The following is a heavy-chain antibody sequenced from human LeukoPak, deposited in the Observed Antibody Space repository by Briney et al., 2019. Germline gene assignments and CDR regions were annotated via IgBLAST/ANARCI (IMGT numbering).Heavy chain of an antibody. J-gene: IGHJ6*02. CDR1: GFTFDDYA. CDR2: ISWNSGSI. Sequence: GRSLRLSCAASGFTFDDYAMHWVRHAPGKGLEWVSGISWNSGSIGYADSVKGRFTISRDNAKNSLYLQMNSLRAEDTALYYCAKDITSYYYGMDVWGQGTTVTVSS. D-gene: IGHD1-1*01. V-gene: IGHV3-9*01. CDR3: AKDITSYYYGMDV.